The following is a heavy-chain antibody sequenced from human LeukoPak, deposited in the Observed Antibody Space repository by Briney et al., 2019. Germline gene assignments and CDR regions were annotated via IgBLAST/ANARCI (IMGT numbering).Heavy chain of an antibody. CDR1: GFTFNDYY. Sequence: AGGSLRLSCAASGFTFNDYYMSWIRQAPGKGLEWVSYISSSGTTIYNADSVKGRFTISRDNAKNSLYLQMNSLRAEDTAVYYCARAHNWKYGSFDFWGQGTLVTVSS. CDR2: ISSSGTTI. D-gene: IGHD1-7*01. CDR3: ARAHNWKYGSFDF. V-gene: IGHV3-11*04. J-gene: IGHJ4*02.